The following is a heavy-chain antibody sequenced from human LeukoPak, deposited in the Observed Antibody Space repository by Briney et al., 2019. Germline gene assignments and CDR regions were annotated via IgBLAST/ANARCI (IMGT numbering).Heavy chain of an antibody. CDR2: INHSGST. J-gene: IGHJ1*01. CDR3: ARDSSGWYEYFQH. CDR1: GGSFSGYY. V-gene: IGHV4-34*01. Sequence: SETLSLTCAVYGGSFSGYYWSWIRQPPGKGLEWIGEINHSGSTNYNPSLKSRVTISVDTSKNQFSLKLSSVTAADTAVYYCARDSSGWYEYFQHWGQGTLVTVSS. D-gene: IGHD6-19*01.